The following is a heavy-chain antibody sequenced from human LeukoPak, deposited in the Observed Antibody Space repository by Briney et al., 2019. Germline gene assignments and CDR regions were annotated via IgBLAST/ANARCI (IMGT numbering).Heavy chain of an antibody. CDR1: GGSISSYY. CDR3: ARGGGSSPSY. J-gene: IGHJ4*02. CDR2: IYYSGST. Sequence: SETLSLTCTVSGGSISSYYWSWIRQPPGKGLEWIGYIYYSGSTNYNPSLNSRVTIPVDTSKNQFSLKLSSVTAADTAVYYCARGGGSSPSYWGQGTLVTVSS. D-gene: IGHD6-6*01. V-gene: IGHV4-59*01.